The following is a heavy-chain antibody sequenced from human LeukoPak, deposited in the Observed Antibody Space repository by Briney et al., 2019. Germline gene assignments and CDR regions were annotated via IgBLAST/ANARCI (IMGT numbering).Heavy chain of an antibody. Sequence: PSETLSLTCTASGGSISSYYWSWIRQPPGKGLEWIGYIYYSGSTNYNPSLKSRVTISVDTSKNQFSLKLSSVTAADTAVYYCARGTGGWDFDYWGQGTLVTVSS. CDR1: GGSISSYY. J-gene: IGHJ4*02. CDR2: IYYSGST. V-gene: IGHV4-59*01. CDR3: ARGTGGWDFDY. D-gene: IGHD6-19*01.